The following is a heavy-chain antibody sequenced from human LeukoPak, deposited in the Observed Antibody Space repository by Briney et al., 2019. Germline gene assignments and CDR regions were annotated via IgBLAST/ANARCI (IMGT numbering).Heavy chain of an antibody. V-gene: IGHV1-18*01. CDR1: GYTFTSYG. CDR3: ATRYCSSTNCRIDY. CDR2: IRVYNGDT. Sequence: ASVKVSCKASGYTFTSYGISWVRQAPGQGLEWMGWIRVYNGDTNYAQKVQGRVTMTTDTSTSTAYMDLSSLRSDDTAVYYCATRYCSSTNCRIDYCGQGTLVSVSS. J-gene: IGHJ4*02. D-gene: IGHD2-2*01.